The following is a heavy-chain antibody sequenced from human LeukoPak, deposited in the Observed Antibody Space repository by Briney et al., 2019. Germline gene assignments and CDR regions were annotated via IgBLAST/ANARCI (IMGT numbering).Heavy chain of an antibody. D-gene: IGHD5-24*01. V-gene: IGHV4-4*07. CDR1: GGSISNYY. CDR2: VFTTGAT. Sequence: SETLSLTCTVSGGSISNYYWNLIRQPAGKGLEWIGRVFTTGATNYNPSLESRVTMSVDTSKSQFSLKLSSVTAANTAVYYCASGVNGYNSYYFDYWGQGTLVTVSS. J-gene: IGHJ4*02. CDR3: ASGVNGYNSYYFDY.